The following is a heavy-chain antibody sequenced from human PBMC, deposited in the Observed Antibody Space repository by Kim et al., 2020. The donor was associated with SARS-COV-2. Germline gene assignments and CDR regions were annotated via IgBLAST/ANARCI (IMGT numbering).Heavy chain of an antibody. Sequence: SETLSLTCAVYGGSFSGYYWSWIRQPPGKGLEWIGEINHSGSTNYNPSLKSRVTISVDTSKNQFSLKLSSVTAADTAVYYCARGARYFDWLFVGGGPLDYWGQGTLVTVSS. D-gene: IGHD3-9*01. CDR1: GGSFSGYY. V-gene: IGHV4-34*01. J-gene: IGHJ4*02. CDR2: INHSGST. CDR3: ARGARYFDWLFVGGGPLDY.